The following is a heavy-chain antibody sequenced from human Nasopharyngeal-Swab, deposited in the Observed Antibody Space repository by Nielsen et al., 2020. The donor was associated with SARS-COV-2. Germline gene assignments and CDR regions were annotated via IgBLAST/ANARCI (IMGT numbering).Heavy chain of an antibody. Sequence: GGSLRLSCAASGFTFSDYYMSWIRQAPGKGLEWVSYISSSGSTIYYADSVKGRFTISRDNSKNTLYLQMNSLRAEDTAVYYCARLTRITGTIVYWGQGTLVTVSS. CDR2: ISSSGSTI. CDR3: ARLTRITGTIVY. D-gene: IGHD1-7*01. J-gene: IGHJ4*02. CDR1: GFTFSDYY. V-gene: IGHV3-11*01.